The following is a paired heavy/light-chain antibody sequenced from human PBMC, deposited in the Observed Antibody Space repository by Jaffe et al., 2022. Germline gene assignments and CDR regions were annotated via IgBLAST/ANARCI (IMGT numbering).Light chain of an antibody. CDR3: GTWDISLSAGV. Sequence: QSVLTQPPSVSAAPGQKVTISCSGSSSNIENNYVSWYQQLPGTAPKLLIYENSQRPSGIPDRFSGSKSGTSATLGITGLQTGDEADYYCGTWDISLSAGVFGGGTKLTVL. CDR2: ENS. CDR1: SSNIENNY. J-gene: IGLJ2*01. V-gene: IGLV1-51*02.
Heavy chain of an antibody. Sequence: EVQLVQSGAEVKKPGESLKISCEGSGYTFTSYWIGWVRQMSGKGLEWMGIIYPSDSDTTYSPSFRGQVTISADKSISTAYLQWSSLKASDTAMYYCVRLRGGNYRYYYMDVWGKGTTVTVSS. CDR2: IYPSDSDT. CDR3: VRLRGGNYRYYYMDV. V-gene: IGHV5-51*03. D-gene: IGHD1-26*01. J-gene: IGHJ6*03. CDR1: GYTFTSYW.